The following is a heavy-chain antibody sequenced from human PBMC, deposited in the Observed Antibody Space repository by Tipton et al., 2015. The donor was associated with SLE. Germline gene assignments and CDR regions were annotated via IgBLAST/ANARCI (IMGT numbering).Heavy chain of an antibody. CDR2: ISGSGGST. D-gene: IGHD3-22*01. V-gene: IGHV3-23*01. CDR1: GFTFSSYA. Sequence: SLRLSCAASGFTFSSYAMSWVRQAPGKGLEWVSAISGSGGSTYYADSVKGRFTISRDNAKNSLYLQMNSLRAEDTAVYYCGRDSSGYYYLDYWGQGTLVTVSS. CDR3: GRDSSGYYYLDY. J-gene: IGHJ4*02.